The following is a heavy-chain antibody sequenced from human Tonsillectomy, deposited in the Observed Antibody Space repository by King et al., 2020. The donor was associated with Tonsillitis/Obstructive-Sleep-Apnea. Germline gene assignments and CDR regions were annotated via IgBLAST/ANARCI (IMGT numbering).Heavy chain of an antibody. Sequence: VQLVESGGGLVKPGGSLRLSCAASGFTFSNAWMSWVRQAPGKGLEWVGRIKSKTDGGTTDYAAPVKGRFTISRDDSKNTLYLQMNSLKTEDTAVYYCTTPVGYCSSPSCSGGDYWGQGTLVTVSS. J-gene: IGHJ4*02. CDR3: TTPVGYCSSPSCSGGDY. V-gene: IGHV3-15*01. CDR1: GFTFSNAW. D-gene: IGHD2-2*03. CDR2: IKSKTDGGTT.